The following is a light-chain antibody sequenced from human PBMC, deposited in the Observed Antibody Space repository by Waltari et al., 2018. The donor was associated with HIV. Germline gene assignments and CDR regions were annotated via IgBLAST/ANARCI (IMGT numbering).Light chain of an antibody. CDR3: QQYNQWPRT. CDR2: GAS. Sequence: EVVMTQSPATLSVSPGARATLSCRASQSLTSNLAWYQQKPGQAPRLLIYGASTRATGVPARFSGSGSGTEFTLTISSLQSEDFAVYYCQQYNQWPRTFGQGTKVEIK. CDR1: QSLTSN. V-gene: IGKV3D-15*01. J-gene: IGKJ2*01.